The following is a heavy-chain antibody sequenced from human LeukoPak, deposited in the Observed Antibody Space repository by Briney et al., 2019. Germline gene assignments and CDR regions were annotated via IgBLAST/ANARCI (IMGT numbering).Heavy chain of an antibody. CDR1: GGTFSSYA. CDR2: IIPIFGTA. V-gene: IGHV1-69*05. D-gene: IGHD3-22*01. Sequence: VKVSCKASGGTFSSYAISWVRQAPGQGLEWMGRIIPIFGTANYAQKFQDRVTITTDESTSTAYMELSSLRSEDTAVYYCARALEAGDDSSGLYYYYYMDVWGKGTTVTVSS. J-gene: IGHJ6*03. CDR3: ARALEAGDDSSGLYYYYYMDV.